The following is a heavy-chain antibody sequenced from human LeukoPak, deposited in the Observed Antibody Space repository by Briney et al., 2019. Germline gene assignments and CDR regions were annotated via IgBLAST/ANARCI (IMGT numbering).Heavy chain of an antibody. J-gene: IGHJ4*02. CDR3: ARDGRRSASSWYFDL. V-gene: IGHV4-4*07. Sequence: PSETLSLTRTVSGGSISSNYWSWIRQPAGKGLEWIGRIYTSGSTNYSPPLKSRVTLSVDTSRNQFSLRLSSVTAADTAVYYCARDGRRSASSWYFDLWGQGTLVTVSS. D-gene: IGHD6-13*01. CDR1: GGSISSNY. CDR2: IYTSGST.